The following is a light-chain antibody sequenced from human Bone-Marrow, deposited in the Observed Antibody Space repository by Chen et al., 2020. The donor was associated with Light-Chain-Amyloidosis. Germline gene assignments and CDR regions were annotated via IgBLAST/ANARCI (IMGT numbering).Light chain of an antibody. Sequence: SYALTQPPAVYVSPGQTARITCSGDDLPTKSAYWYQQKPGHAPVLVIHRDTERPSGISERFSGSSSGTIATLTISGVQAEDEADYHCQSADSSGTYEVIFGGGTKLTVL. CDR3: QSADSSGTYEVI. CDR2: RDT. V-gene: IGLV3-25*03. J-gene: IGLJ2*01. CDR1: DLPTKS.